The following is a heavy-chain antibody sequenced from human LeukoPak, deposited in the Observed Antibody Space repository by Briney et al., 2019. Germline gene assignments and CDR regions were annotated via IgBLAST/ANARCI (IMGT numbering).Heavy chain of an antibody. J-gene: IGHJ3*02. CDR3: ARLRRAYGSGRVTFDI. V-gene: IGHV1-8*01. Sequence: ASVKVSCKASGYTFTSYDINWVRQATGQGLEWMGWMNPNSGNTGYAQKFQGRVTMTRNTSISTAYIELSSLRSEDTAVYYCARLRRAYGSGRVTFDIWGQGTMVTVSS. CDR1: GYTFTSYD. D-gene: IGHD3-10*01. CDR2: MNPNSGNT.